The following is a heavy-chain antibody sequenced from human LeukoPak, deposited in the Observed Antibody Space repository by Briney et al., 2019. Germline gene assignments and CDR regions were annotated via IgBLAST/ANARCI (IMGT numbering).Heavy chain of an antibody. V-gene: IGHV4-4*02. CDR1: GGCISSSNW. CDR2: IDHSGST. J-gene: IGHJ4*02. D-gene: IGHD3-10*01. CDR3: ARDFRANYGSGSYFSY. Sequence: SETLSLTCAVSGGCISSSNWWSWVRQPPGKGLEWIGEIDHSGSTNSNPSLKSRVTISVDKSKNQFSLKLSSVTAADTAVYYCARDFRANYGSGSYFSYWGQGTLSPSPQ.